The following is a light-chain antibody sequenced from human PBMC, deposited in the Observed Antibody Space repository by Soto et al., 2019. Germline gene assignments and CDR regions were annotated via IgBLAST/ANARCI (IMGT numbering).Light chain of an antibody. CDR3: QQRTDWPT. CDR2: DTS. Sequence: EIVLTQSPATLSLSPGESATLSCRASQSISHFLAWYQQKPGQAPRLLFYDTSSRATGIPGRFSGSGSGTDFTLTIDSLEPDDFAVYYCQQRTDWPTFGGGTRVEL. V-gene: IGKV3-11*01. J-gene: IGKJ4*01. CDR1: QSISHF.